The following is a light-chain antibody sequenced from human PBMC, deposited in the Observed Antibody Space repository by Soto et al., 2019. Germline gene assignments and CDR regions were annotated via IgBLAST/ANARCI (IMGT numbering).Light chain of an antibody. Sequence: EIVLTQSPGTLSLSPGERATLSCRASQSVSSYLAWYQQKPGQAPSLLIYGVSTRATAISDRFSGSGSGTDFSLTLRRLDPEDFAVYFCQQYGGSPWTFGQGTKX. V-gene: IGKV3-20*01. CDR3: QQYGGSPWT. CDR1: QSVSSY. J-gene: IGKJ1*01. CDR2: GVS.